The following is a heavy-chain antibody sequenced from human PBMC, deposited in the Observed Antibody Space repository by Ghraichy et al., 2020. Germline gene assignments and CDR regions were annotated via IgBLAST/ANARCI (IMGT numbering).Heavy chain of an antibody. CDR1: GGSINTDNYY. J-gene: IGHJ6*02. Sequence: SQTLSLTCTVSGGSINTDNYYWDWIRQPPGKGLEWIGHIHYDGTTFYNASLERRVSIPVATSKNQFSLRLNSVTAADTAVYFCARHQRPVAPLYHFSRMDVWGQGTTVTVSS. CDR3: ARHQRPVAPLYHFSRMDV. D-gene: IGHD1-14*01. V-gene: IGHV4-39*01. CDR2: IHYDGTT.